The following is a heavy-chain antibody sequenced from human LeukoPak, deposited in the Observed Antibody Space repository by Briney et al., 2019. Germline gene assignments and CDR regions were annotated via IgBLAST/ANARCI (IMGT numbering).Heavy chain of an antibody. CDR2: IYYSGST. J-gene: IGHJ5*02. CDR3: ARIVVVVAATWYNWFDP. Sequence: PSETLPLTCTVSGGSISSYYWSWIRQPPGKGLEWIGYIYYSGSTNYNPSLKSRVTISVDTSKNQFSLKLSSVTAADTAVYYCARIVVVVAATWYNWFDPWGQGTLVTVSS. V-gene: IGHV4-59*08. CDR1: GGSISSYY. D-gene: IGHD2-15*01.